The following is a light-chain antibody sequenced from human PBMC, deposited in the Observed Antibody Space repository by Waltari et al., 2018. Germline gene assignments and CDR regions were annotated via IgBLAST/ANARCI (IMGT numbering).Light chain of an antibody. CDR3: ATWDDSRSF. J-gene: IGLJ2*01. CDR2: END. CDR1: GSNIKSSY. Sequence: QSVLTQPPSVSGTPGQRLTIPCSGSGSNIKSSYTYWYQKLAGSAPKLLIFENDQRPSGVPDRFSASKSGNSASLAINGLRSEDEALYYCATWDDSRSFFGGGTKLTVL. V-gene: IGLV1-47*01.